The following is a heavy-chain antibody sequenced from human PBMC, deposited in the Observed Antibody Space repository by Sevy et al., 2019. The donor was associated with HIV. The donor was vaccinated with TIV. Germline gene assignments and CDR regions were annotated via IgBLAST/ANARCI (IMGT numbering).Heavy chain of an antibody. CDR2: IYYSGST. D-gene: IGHD3-9*01. Sequence: SETLSRTCTVSGGSISSYYWSWIRQPPGKGLEWIGYIYYSGSTNYNPSLKSRVTISVDTSKNQFSLKLSSVTAADTAVYYCARVTGYYYYYMDVWGKGTTVTVSS. V-gene: IGHV4-59*01. CDR3: ARVTGYYYYYMDV. CDR1: GGSISSYY. J-gene: IGHJ6*03.